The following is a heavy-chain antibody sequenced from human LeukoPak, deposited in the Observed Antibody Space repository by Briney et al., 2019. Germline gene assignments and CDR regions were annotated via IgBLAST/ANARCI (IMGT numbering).Heavy chain of an antibody. CDR2: IIPIFGIA. D-gene: IGHD4-23*01. V-gene: IGHV1-69*04. CDR1: GGTFSRYA. Sequence: ASVKVSCKASGGTFSRYAISWVRQAPGQGLEWMGRIIPIFGIANYAQKFQGRVTITADKSTSTAHMELSSLRSEDTAVYYCAGYGGNSAYYYYGMDVWGQGTTVTVSS. J-gene: IGHJ6*02. CDR3: AGYGGNSAYYYYGMDV.